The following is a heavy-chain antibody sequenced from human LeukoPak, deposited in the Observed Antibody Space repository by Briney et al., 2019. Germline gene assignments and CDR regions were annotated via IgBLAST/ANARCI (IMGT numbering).Heavy chain of an antibody. J-gene: IGHJ4*02. CDR1: GYTFTNYV. D-gene: IGHD2-21*02. CDR3: ARAEFCAPNCYYYFYY. CDR2: INPNSGGT. V-gene: IGHV1-2*02. Sequence: GASVKVSCKASGYTFTNYVLHWLRQAPGQGLEWMGWINPNSGGTNYAQNFQGRVTMTRDTSIGTAYMELRRLTSDDTAVYYCARAEFCAPNCYYYFYYWGQGTLVTVSS.